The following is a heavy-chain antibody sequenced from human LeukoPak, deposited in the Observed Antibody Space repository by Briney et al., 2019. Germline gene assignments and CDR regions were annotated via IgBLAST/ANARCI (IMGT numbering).Heavy chain of an antibody. J-gene: IGHJ4*02. V-gene: IGHV3-33*01. CDR2: IWYDGSNK. Sequence: GSLRLSCAASGFTFSSYGMHWVRQAPGKGLEWVAVIWYDGSNKYYADSVKGRFTISRDNSKNTLYLQMNSLRAEDTAVYYCARGICSGGSCYHDYWGQGTLVTVSS. CDR3: ARGICSGGSCYHDY. D-gene: IGHD2-15*01. CDR1: GFTFSSYG.